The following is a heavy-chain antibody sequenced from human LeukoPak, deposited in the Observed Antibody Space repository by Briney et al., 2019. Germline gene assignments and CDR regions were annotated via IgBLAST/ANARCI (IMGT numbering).Heavy chain of an antibody. CDR1: GVTFSNHG. Sequence: PGGSLRLSCASSGVTFSNHGMHWVRQAPGKGLDWVAVIWYDGSNKYYADSVKGRFTISRDNSKNTLYLQMNSLRAEDTAVYYCARVGGSGSYYIDYWGQGTLVTVSS. J-gene: IGHJ4*02. CDR2: IWYDGSNK. D-gene: IGHD3-10*01. V-gene: IGHV3-33*01. CDR3: ARVGGSGSYYIDY.